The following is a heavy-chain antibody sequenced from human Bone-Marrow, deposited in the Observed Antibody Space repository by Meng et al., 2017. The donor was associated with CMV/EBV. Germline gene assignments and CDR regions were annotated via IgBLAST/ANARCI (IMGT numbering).Heavy chain of an antibody. J-gene: IGHJ6*02. CDR2: INSDGSST. V-gene: IGHV3-74*01. CDR1: GFTFSSYW. Sequence: GESLKISCAASGFTFSSYWMHWVRQAPGKGLVWVSRINSDGSSTSYADSVKGRFTISRDNAKNTLYLQMNSLRAEDTAVYYCARNLGYDFWSGYYPYYYYYGVDVWGQGTTVTVSS. CDR3: ARNLGYDFWSGYYPYYYYYGVDV. D-gene: IGHD3-3*01.